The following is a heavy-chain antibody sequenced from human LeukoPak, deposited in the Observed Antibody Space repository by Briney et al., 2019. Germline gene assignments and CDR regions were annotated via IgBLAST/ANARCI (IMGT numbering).Heavy chain of an antibody. D-gene: IGHD3-10*01. Sequence: SETLSLTCTVSGGSFSSYYWSWIRQPAGKGLEWIGRIYTSGSTNYNPSLKSRVTMSVDTSKNQFSLKLSSVTAADTAVYYCARETRAYGSGNLDYWGQGTLVTVSS. V-gene: IGHV4-4*07. CDR1: GGSFSSYY. CDR2: IYTSGST. CDR3: ARETRAYGSGNLDY. J-gene: IGHJ4*02.